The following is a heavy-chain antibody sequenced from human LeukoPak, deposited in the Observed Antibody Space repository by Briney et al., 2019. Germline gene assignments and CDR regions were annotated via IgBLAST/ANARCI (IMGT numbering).Heavy chain of an antibody. J-gene: IGHJ3*02. Sequence: SETLSLTCTVSGDSISSSDHYWNWIRQPPGKGLEWIGYIIYSGNAYYNPSLKSRVTISLDTSKNQFSLKVTSVTAADTAVYYCARDVWFGEKGAFDIWGQGTMVTVSS. CDR1: GDSISSSDHY. D-gene: IGHD3-10*01. CDR3: ARDVWFGEKGAFDI. V-gene: IGHV4-30-4*01. CDR2: IIYSGNA.